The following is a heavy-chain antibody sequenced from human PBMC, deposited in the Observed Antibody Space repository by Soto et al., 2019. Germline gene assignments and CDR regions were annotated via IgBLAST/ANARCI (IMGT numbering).Heavy chain of an antibody. V-gene: IGHV3-23*01. Sequence: GGSLRLSCAASGFTFSSYAMSWVRQAPGKGLEWVSAISGSGGGTYYADSVEGRFTISRDNSNNTLYLQMNSLRAEDTAVYYCAKGSSGWYERFDYWGKGTLVTVSS. CDR3: AKGSSGWYERFDY. CDR1: GFTFSSYA. D-gene: IGHD6-19*01. J-gene: IGHJ4*02. CDR2: ISGSGGGT.